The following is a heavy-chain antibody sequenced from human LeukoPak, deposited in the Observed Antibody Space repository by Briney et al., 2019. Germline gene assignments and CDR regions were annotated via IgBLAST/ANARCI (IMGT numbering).Heavy chain of an antibody. J-gene: IGHJ4*02. CDR3: ARDSTPAAAGEFDY. Sequence: PGGSLRLSCAASGFTFSSYSMNWVRQAPGKGLEWVSSISSSSSYIYYADSVKGRFTISRDNAKNSLYLQMNSLRAEDTAVYYCARDSTPAAAGEFDYWGQGILVTVSS. D-gene: IGHD6-13*01. CDR1: GFTFSSYS. CDR2: ISSSSSYI. V-gene: IGHV3-21*01.